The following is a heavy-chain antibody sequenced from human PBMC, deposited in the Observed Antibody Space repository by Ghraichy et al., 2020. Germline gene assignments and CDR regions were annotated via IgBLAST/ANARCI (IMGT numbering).Heavy chain of an antibody. J-gene: IGHJ6*02. Sequence: ASVKVSCKASGYTFTSYGISWVRQAPGQGLEWMGRISAYNGNTNYAQKLQGRVTMTTDTSTSTAYMELRSLRSDDTAVYYCAREGRYNLLAYPSYYGMDVWGQGTTVTVSS. D-gene: IGHD1-14*01. CDR3: AREGRYNLLAYPSYYGMDV. CDR2: ISAYNGNT. CDR1: GYTFTSYG. V-gene: IGHV1-18*01.